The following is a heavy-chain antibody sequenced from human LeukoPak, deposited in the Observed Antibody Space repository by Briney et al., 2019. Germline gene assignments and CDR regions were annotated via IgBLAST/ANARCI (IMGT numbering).Heavy chain of an antibody. J-gene: IGHJ5*02. V-gene: IGHV3-7*01. D-gene: IGHD3-22*01. CDR2: IKQDGSAK. CDR1: GFTFSSYW. Sequence: SGGSLRLSCVASGFTFSSYWMSWVRQAPGKGLEWVANIKQDGSAKYYVDSVKGRFTISRDNAKNSLYLHMNSLRADGTAVYYCAQECVDSTGYYYVPNWFDPWGQGTLVAVSS. CDR3: AQECVDSTGYYYVPNWFDP.